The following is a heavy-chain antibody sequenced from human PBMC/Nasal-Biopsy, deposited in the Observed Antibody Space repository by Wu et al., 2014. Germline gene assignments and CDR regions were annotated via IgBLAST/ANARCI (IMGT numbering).Heavy chain of an antibody. V-gene: IGHV3-48*03. CDR2: ISTSGGTR. CDR1: GFTFGTFE. D-gene: IGHD2-2*01. J-gene: IGHJ5*02. Sequence: LRLSCAASGFTFGTFEMNWVRQAPGKGLEWVSYISTSGGTRYYADSVKGRFTISRDNANNSLYLQMNNLRAEDTAVYYCARVFGEFCNGVTCYAEGEHNWFGPWGQGTLVSVSS. CDR3: ARVFGEFCNGVTCYAEGEHNWFGP.